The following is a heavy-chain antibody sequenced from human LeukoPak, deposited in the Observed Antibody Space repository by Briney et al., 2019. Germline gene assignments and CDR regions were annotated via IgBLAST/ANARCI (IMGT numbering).Heavy chain of an antibody. CDR2: IYYSGST. CDR3: ARLKGGYCSSATCFGGSWFDP. V-gene: IGHV4-39*01. Sequence: PSETLSLTCTVSGGSISSNSYYWGCIRQPPGKGLEWIGSIYYSGSTYYNPSLKSRVTISVDTSKNQFSLKLTSVTAADTAVYYCARLKGGYCSSATCFGGSWFDPWGQGTLVTVSS. D-gene: IGHD2-2*01. CDR1: GGSISSNSYY. J-gene: IGHJ5*02.